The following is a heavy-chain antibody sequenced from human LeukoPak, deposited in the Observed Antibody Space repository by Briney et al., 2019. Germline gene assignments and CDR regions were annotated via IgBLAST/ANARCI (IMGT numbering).Heavy chain of an antibody. CDR3: VRDYENLTGSKTRFHY. Sequence: GGSLRLSCAASGFTFSSYEMNWVRQAPGKGLEWVSYIGSSGSTIYYADSVKGRFTISRDNAKNSLYLQMNSLRAEDTAVYYCVRDYENLTGSKTRFHYWGQGTLVTVSS. J-gene: IGHJ4*02. V-gene: IGHV3-48*03. CDR2: IGSSGSTI. D-gene: IGHD3-9*01. CDR1: GFTFSSYE.